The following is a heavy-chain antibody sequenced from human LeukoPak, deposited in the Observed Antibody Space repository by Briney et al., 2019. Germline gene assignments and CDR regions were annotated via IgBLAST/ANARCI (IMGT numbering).Heavy chain of an antibody. CDR3: ARDMVVIARAGYDAFDI. CDR1: GYTFTSYD. D-gene: IGHD2-21*01. Sequence: ASVKVSCKASGYTFTSYDINWVRQATGQGLEWMGWMNPNSGNTGYAQKFQGRVTMTRNTSISTAYMELSSLRSEDTAVYYCARDMVVIARAGYDAFDIWGQGTMVTVSS. J-gene: IGHJ3*02. CDR2: MNPNSGNT. V-gene: IGHV1-8*01.